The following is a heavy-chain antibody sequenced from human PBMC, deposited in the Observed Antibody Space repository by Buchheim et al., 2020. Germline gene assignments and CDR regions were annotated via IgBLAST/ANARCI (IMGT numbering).Heavy chain of an antibody. CDR2: IDPSDSYT. CDR1: GYSFTSYW. Sequence: VQLVQSGAEVKKPGASVKVSCKASGYSFTSYWISWVRQMPGKGLEWMGRIDPSDSYTNYSPSFQGHVTISADKSISTAYLQWSSLKASDTAMYYCARQGFSGSLSSWFDPWGQGTL. CDR3: ARQGFSGSLSSWFDP. V-gene: IGHV5-10-1*01. J-gene: IGHJ5*02. D-gene: IGHD1-26*01.